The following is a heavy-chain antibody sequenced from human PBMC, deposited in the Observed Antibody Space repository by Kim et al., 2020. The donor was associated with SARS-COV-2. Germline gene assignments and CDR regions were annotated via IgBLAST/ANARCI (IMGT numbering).Heavy chain of an antibody. J-gene: IGHJ4*02. V-gene: IGHV4-59*09. D-gene: IGHD6-19*01. Sequence: NPSLKSRVTISVDTSKNQFSLKLSSVTAADTAVYYCARGSKGSGWSFDYWGQGTLVTVSS. CDR3: ARGSKGSGWSFDY.